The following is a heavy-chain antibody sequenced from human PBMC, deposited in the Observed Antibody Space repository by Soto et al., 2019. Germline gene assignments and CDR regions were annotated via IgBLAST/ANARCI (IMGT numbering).Heavy chain of an antibody. CDR3: AGIRIAAAGGGLDV. CDR2: IIPIFGTA. CDR1: GGTFSSYA. V-gene: IGHV1-69*13. Sequence: SVKVSCKASGGTFSSYAISWVRQAPGQGLEWMGGIIPIFGTANYAQKFQGRVTITADESTSTAYMELSSLRSEDTAVYYCAGIRIAAAGGGLDVWGQGTTVTVSS. J-gene: IGHJ6*02. D-gene: IGHD6-13*01.